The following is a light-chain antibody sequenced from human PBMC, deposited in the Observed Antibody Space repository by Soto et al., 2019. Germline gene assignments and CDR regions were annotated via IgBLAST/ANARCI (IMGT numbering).Light chain of an antibody. CDR1: QSVSSN. CDR3: QQYDNWPPKT. J-gene: IGKJ4*01. Sequence: EIVITQSPSTLSVSPGERDTLSCRASQSVSSNLAWYQQRPGQAPRPIIYDATTRATGIPVRFSGSGSGTEFTLTISSLQSEDVGVYYCQQYDNWPPKTFGGGTKVDIK. CDR2: DAT. V-gene: IGKV3-15*01.